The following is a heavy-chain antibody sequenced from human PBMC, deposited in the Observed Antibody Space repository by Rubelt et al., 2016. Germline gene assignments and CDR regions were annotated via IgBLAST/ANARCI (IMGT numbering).Heavy chain of an antibody. CDR3: ARIALGYYDSGPIDY. Sequence: DGSNKYYADSVKGRFTISRDNSKNTLYLQMNSLRAEDTAVYYCARIALGYYDSGPIDYWGQGTLVTVSS. V-gene: IGHV3-30*01. D-gene: IGHD3-22*01. J-gene: IGHJ4*02. CDR2: DGSNK.